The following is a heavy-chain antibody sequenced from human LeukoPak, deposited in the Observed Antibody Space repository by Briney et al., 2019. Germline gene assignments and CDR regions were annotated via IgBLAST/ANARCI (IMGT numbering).Heavy chain of an antibody. V-gene: IGHV3-11*01. D-gene: IGHD3-10*01. CDR3: AREKVLVDLWFGGLLFDP. CDR2: ISSSGSTI. Sequence: PGGSLRLSCAASGFTFSDYYMSWIRQAPGKGLEGVSYISSSGSTIYYADSVKGRFTISRDNAKNSLYLQMNSLRAEDTAVYYCAREKVLVDLWFGGLLFDPWGQGTLVTVSS. CDR1: GFTFSDYY. J-gene: IGHJ5*02.